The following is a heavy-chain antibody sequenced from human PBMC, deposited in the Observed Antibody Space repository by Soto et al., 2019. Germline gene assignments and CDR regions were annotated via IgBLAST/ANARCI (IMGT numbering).Heavy chain of an antibody. J-gene: IGHJ4*02. CDR2: IWYDGRDK. V-gene: IGHV3-33*01. D-gene: IGHD3-22*01. CDR3: VSGYGYFDT. CDR1: GITFSNYG. Sequence: QVQLVESGGGVVQPGRSLRLSCAASGITFSNYGTHWVRQAPGKGLEWVAVIWYDGRDKYYADSVKGRFTISRDNSKTTLYLQMNSLTADDTAVYYCVSGYGYFDTWGQGTLVTVSS.